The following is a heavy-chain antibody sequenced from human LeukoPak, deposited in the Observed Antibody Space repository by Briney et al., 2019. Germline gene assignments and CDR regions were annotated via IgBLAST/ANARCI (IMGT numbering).Heavy chain of an antibody. CDR3: ARVPLGRRYYYGMDV. D-gene: IGHD1-26*01. V-gene: IGHV1-3*01. CDR2: INAGNGNT. J-gene: IGHJ6*02. CDR1: GYTFTSYA. Sequence: ASVKVSCKASGYTFTSYAMHWVRQAPGQRLEWMEWINAGNGNTKYSQKFQGRVTITRDTSASTAYMELSSLRSEDTAVYYCARVPLGRRYYYGMDVWGQGTTVTVSS.